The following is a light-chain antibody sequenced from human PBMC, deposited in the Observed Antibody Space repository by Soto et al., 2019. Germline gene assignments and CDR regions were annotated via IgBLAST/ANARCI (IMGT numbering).Light chain of an antibody. CDR1: QDIKHW. CDR3: QHYHHYPWT. Sequence: DIQMTQSPSTLSASVGDRVIITCRASQDIKHWLAWYQQRPGKAPKLLIYGASKLHAGVPSRSSGSGSGTEFTLSTTGLLPDDLATYFCQHYHHYPWTFGQGTKVEV. CDR2: GAS. V-gene: IGKV1-5*03. J-gene: IGKJ1*01.